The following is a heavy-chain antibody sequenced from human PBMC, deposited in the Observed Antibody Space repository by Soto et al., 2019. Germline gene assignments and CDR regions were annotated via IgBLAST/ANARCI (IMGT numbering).Heavy chain of an antibody. Sequence: PGGSLRLSCAASGFTFSNAWMSWVRQAPGKGLEWVGRIKSKTDGGTTDYAAPVKGRFTISRDDSKNTLYLQMNSLKTEDTAVYYCTTTPPGYYYDSSGYDYFDYWGQGTLVTVSS. D-gene: IGHD3-22*01. J-gene: IGHJ4*02. CDR3: TTTPPGYYYDSSGYDYFDY. CDR1: GFTFSNAW. CDR2: IKSKTDGGTT. V-gene: IGHV3-15*01.